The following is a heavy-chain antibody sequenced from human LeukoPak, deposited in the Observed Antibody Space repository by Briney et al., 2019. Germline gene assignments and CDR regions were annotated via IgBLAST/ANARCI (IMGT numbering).Heavy chain of an antibody. CDR1: GGTFSNYA. V-gene: IGHV1-69*06. CDR3: ARGGRDAFDI. CDR2: IIPIFGTA. J-gene: IGHJ3*02. D-gene: IGHD3-10*01. Sequence: SVKVSCKASGGTFSNYAISWVRQAPGQGLEWMGGIIPIFGTANYAQKFRGRVTITADKSTSTAYMELRSLRSDDTALYYCARGGRDAFDIWGQGTVVTVSS.